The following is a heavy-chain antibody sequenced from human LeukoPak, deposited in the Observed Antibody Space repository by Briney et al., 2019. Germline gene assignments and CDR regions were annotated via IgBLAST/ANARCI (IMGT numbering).Heavy chain of an antibody. V-gene: IGHV1-18*01. J-gene: IGHJ4*02. CDR1: GYTFTSYG. CDR2: ISAYNGNT. Sequence: GASVKVSCKASGYTFTSYGISWVRQAPGQGLEWMGWISAYNGNTNYAQKLQGRVTMTTDTSTSTAYMELRSLRSDDTAVYYCVGTYDGNRSYFDNWGQGTLVTVSS. D-gene: IGHD3-22*01. CDR3: VGTYDGNRSYFDN.